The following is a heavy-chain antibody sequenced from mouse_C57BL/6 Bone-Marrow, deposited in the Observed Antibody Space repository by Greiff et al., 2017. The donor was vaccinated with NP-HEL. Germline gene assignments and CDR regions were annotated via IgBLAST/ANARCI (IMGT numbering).Heavy chain of an antibody. J-gene: IGHJ1*03. CDR3: ARIDDGYYYWYFDV. V-gene: IGHV1-69*01. CDR1: GYTFTSYW. Sequence: QVQLKQPGAELVMPGASVKLSCKASGYTFTSYWMHWVKQRPGQGLEWIGEIDPSDSYTNYNQKFKGKSTLTVDKSSSTAYMQLSSLTSEDSAVYYCARIDDGYYYWYFDVWGTGTTVTVSS. D-gene: IGHD2-3*01. CDR2: IDPSDSYT.